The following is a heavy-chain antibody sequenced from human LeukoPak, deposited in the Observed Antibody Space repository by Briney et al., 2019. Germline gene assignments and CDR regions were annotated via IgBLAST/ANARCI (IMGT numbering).Heavy chain of an antibody. J-gene: IGHJ4*02. CDR2: ISPGGDAT. D-gene: IGHD6-19*01. CDR3: AGGLDIAVAGPGGYFDY. V-gene: IGHV3-11*01. CDR1: GFTFTSSA. Sequence: GGSLRLSCVASGFTFTSSAMTWVRQAPGKGLEWVSYISPGGDATYFADSVRGRFTISRDNAKNSLYLQMNSLTAEDAAVYYCAGGLDIAVAGPGGYFDYWGQGTLVTVSS.